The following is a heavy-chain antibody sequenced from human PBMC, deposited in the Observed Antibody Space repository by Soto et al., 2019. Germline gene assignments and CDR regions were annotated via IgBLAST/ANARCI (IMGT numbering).Heavy chain of an antibody. V-gene: IGHV1-3*01. CDR1: GYTFTGYA. Sequence: ASVKVSCKASGYTFTGYAMHWVRQAPGQRLEWMGWINAGNGNTKYSQKFQGRVTITRDTSASTAYMELSSLRSEDTAVYYCARLGYSYGRGDYYYYGMDVWGQGTTVTVSS. CDR3: ARLGYSYGRGDYYYYGMDV. D-gene: IGHD5-18*01. CDR2: INAGNGNT. J-gene: IGHJ6*02.